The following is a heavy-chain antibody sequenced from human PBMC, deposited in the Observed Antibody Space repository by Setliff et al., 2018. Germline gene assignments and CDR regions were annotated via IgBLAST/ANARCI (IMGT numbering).Heavy chain of an antibody. V-gene: IGHV4-39*07. J-gene: IGHJ6*03. D-gene: IGHD6-19*01. CDR3: ARATSGWYPAYYYYMDV. CDR1: GASVSGNSYY. Sequence: SETLSLTCTVSGASVSGNSYYWGWIRQPPGKGLEWIASTYYRGSTNFTPSLKSRVTISLDTSKNQFSLNLTSVTAADTAVYYCARATSGWYPAYYYYMDVWGKGTTVTVSS. CDR2: TYYRGST.